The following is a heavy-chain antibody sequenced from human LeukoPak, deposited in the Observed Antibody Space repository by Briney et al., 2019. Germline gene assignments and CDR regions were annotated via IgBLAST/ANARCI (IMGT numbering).Heavy chain of an antibody. CDR3: ARAIHLIVVVFDY. CDR1: GESFSGYY. V-gene: IGHV4-34*01. Sequence: SETLSLTCAVYGESFSGYYWSWIRQPPGKGLEWIGEINHSGSTNYNPSLKSRVTISVDTSKNQFSLKLSSVTAADTAVYYCARAIHLIVVVFDYWGQGTLVTVSS. CDR2: INHSGST. J-gene: IGHJ4*02. D-gene: IGHD3-22*01.